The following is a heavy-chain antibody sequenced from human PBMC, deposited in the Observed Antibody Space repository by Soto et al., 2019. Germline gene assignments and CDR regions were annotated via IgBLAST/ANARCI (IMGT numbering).Heavy chain of an antibody. CDR2: IYHTGST. D-gene: IGHD7-27*01. V-gene: IGHV4-31*03. Sequence: QVQLQESGPGLVQPSQTLSLTCSVSGDPVSSGSYYWTWVRQHPVKGLEWIGYIYHTGSTYYNPSLQSRLIMAIDTSKNQFSLHLSSVTAADTAVYFWAAKLGTTHYFDFWGQGSLVAVSS. J-gene: IGHJ4*02. CDR3: AAKLGTTHYFDF. CDR1: GDPVSSGSYY.